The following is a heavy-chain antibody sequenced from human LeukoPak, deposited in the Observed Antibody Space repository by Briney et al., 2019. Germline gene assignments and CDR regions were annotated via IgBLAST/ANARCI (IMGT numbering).Heavy chain of an antibody. V-gene: IGHV3-43*01. CDR3: AKGKNTGSYLSHVDY. D-gene: IGHD3-10*01. CDR1: KFTFNNYA. CDR2: ITWDGGST. Sequence: GGSLRLSCLASKFTFNNYAMTWVRQAPGKGLEWVSLITWDGGSTYYADSVKGRFTISRDNSKNSLYLQMNSLRTEDTALYYCAKGKNTGSYLSHVDYWGQGTLVTVSS. J-gene: IGHJ4*02.